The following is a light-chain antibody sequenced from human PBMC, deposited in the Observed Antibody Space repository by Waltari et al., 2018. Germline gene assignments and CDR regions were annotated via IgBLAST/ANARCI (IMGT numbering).Light chain of an antibody. Sequence: ILTQSPDSQSVSLGETVTLTCRASETIDNDLHWFQQRPDQSPNLLIKFASQSVSGVPSRFSGSRSGTDFTLTINGLEAEDAATYFGLRTSSFSQYTFGQGTRLDI. CDR1: ETIDND. CDR2: FAS. CDR3: LRTSSFSQYT. V-gene: IGKV6-21*01. J-gene: IGKJ2*01.